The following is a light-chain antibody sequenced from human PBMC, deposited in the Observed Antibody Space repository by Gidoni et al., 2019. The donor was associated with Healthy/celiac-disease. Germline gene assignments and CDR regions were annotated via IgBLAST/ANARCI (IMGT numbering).Light chain of an antibody. CDR2: GAS. CDR1: QSVSSN. CDR3: QQYNNWPRT. Sequence: EIVMTQSPATLSVSPGERATLSCRASQSVSSNLAWYQQKPGQAPMLLIYGASTRATGIPARFSGSGSGTEFTLTISSLQSEDFAVYYCQQYNNWPRTFXHXTKVEIK. V-gene: IGKV3-15*01. J-gene: IGKJ1*01.